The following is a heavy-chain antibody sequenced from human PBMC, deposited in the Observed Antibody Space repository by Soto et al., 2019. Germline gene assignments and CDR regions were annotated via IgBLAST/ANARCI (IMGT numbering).Heavy chain of an antibody. Sequence: SETLSLTCTVSGGSISSYYWSWIRQPPGKGLEWIGYIYYSGSTNYNPSLKSRVTISVDTSKNQFSLKLSSVTAADTAVYYCARVRYYYGSGSLYMDVWGKGTTVTVSS. D-gene: IGHD3-10*01. J-gene: IGHJ6*03. CDR2: IYYSGST. CDR3: ARVRYYYGSGSLYMDV. CDR1: GGSISSYY. V-gene: IGHV4-59*01.